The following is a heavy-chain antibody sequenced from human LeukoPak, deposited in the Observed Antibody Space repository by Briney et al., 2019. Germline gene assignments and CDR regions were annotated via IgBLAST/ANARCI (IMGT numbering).Heavy chain of an antibody. Sequence: GGSLRLSCAASGFTFSIYAMSWVRQAPGKGLQWVSSITSSGDGTYYADSVKGRFTISRDNSENMLYLQMNSLRVEDTAVYFCAKDRGHWGPTYFDYWGQGTLVTVSS. V-gene: IGHV3-23*01. CDR3: AKDRGHWGPTYFDY. J-gene: IGHJ4*02. CDR1: GFTFSIYA. CDR2: ITSSGDGT. D-gene: IGHD7-27*01.